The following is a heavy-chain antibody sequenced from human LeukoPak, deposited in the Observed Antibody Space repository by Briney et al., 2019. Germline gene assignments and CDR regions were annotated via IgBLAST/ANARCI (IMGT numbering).Heavy chain of an antibody. CDR2: IIPILGIA. Sequence: SVKVSCKASGGTLSSYAISWVRQAPGQGLEWMGRIIPILGIANYAQKFQGRVTITADKSTSTAYMELSSLRSEDTAVYYCARDFQEAGMDVWGQGTTVTVSS. V-gene: IGHV1-69*04. CDR3: ARDFQEAGMDV. D-gene: IGHD2/OR15-2a*01. J-gene: IGHJ6*02. CDR1: GGTLSSYA.